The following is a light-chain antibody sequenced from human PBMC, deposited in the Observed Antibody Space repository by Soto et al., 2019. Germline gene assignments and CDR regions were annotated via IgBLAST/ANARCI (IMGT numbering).Light chain of an antibody. Sequence: CALTQPASVSGSPGQSITISCTGTSSDVGGYNYVSWYQQHPVKAPKLMIYDVTNRPSGVSDRFSGSKSGNTASLTISGLQAEAEADYYCSSYTSSSTPYVFGTGTKVTVL. CDR1: SSDVGGYNY. V-gene: IGLV2-14*01. CDR3: SSYTSSSTPYV. CDR2: DVT. J-gene: IGLJ1*01.